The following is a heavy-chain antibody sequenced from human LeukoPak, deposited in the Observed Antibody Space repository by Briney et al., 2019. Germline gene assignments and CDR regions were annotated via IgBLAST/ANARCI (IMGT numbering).Heavy chain of an antibody. J-gene: IGHJ4*02. D-gene: IGHD3-22*01. CDR1: GFTFSSYW. CDR3: ARDEYHYYDSSGYYPN. V-gene: IGHV3-7*01. CDR2: IKQDGSEK. Sequence: PGGSLRLSCAASGFTFSSYWMSWVRQAPGKGLEWVANIKQDGSEKYYVDSVKGRFTISRDNAKNSLYLQMNSLGAEDTAVYYCARDEYHYYDSSGYYPNWGQGTLVTVSS.